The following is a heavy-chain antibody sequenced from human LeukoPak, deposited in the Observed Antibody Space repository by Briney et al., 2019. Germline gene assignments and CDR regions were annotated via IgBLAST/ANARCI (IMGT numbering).Heavy chain of an antibody. Sequence: PSETLSLTCTVSGGSFSSHYWSWIRQPPGKGLEWIGYISYIGSTNYNPSLKSRVTISVDTSKKQFSLKLSSVTAADTAVYYCARDPTTVTKGLDIWGQGTMVTVFS. CDR1: GGSFSSHY. CDR3: ARDPTTVTKGLDI. J-gene: IGHJ3*02. CDR2: ISYIGST. V-gene: IGHV4-59*11. D-gene: IGHD4-17*01.